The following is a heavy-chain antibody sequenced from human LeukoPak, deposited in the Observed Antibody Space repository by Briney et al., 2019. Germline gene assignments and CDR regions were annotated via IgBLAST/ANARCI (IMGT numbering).Heavy chain of an antibody. CDR2: IRQDGSEK. CDR1: GFTFSSYW. CDR3: ARDLIWFGEAGIDY. Sequence: PGRSLRLSCAASGFTFSSYWMSWVRQAPGKGLEWVANIRQDGSEKYYVDSVKGRFTISRDNAKNSLYLQMNSLRAEDTAVYYCARDLIWFGEAGIDYWGQGTLVTVSS. J-gene: IGHJ4*02. V-gene: IGHV3-7*01. D-gene: IGHD3-10*01.